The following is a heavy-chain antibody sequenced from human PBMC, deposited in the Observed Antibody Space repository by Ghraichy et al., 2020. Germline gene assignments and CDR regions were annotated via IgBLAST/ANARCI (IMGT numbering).Heavy chain of an antibody. CDR2: ISYDGSNK. Sequence: GGSLRLSCAASGFTFSSYGMHWVRQAPGKGLEWVAVISYDGSNKYYADSVKGRFTISRDNSKNTLYLQMNSLRAEDTAVYYCAKVPKYRGRLSAEYFQHWGQGTLVTVSS. CDR3: AKVPKYRGRLSAEYFQH. CDR1: GFTFSSYG. V-gene: IGHV3-30*18. J-gene: IGHJ1*01. D-gene: IGHD2-2*01.